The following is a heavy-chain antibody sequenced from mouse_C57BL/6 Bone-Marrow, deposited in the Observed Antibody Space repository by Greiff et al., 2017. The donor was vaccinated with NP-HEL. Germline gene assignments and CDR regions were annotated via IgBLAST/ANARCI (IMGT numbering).Heavy chain of an antibody. V-gene: IGHV3-6*01. Sequence: EVKLQESGPGLVKPSQSLSLTCSVTGYSITSGYYWNWIRQFPGNKLEWMGYISYDGSNNYNPSLKNRISITRDTSKNQFFLKLNSVTTEDTATYYCARAGGNHWYFDVWGTGTTVTVSS. CDR2: ISYDGSN. CDR3: ARAGGNHWYFDV. D-gene: IGHD1-1*02. J-gene: IGHJ1*03. CDR1: GYSITSGYY.